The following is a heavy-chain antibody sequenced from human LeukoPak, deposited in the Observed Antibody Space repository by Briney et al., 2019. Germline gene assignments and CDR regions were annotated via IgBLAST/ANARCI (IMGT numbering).Heavy chain of an antibody. CDR1: GYSVTSGSY. V-gene: IGHV4-38-2*02. CDR2: IFHSGNT. J-gene: IGHJ3*02. D-gene: IGHD1-26*01. CDR3: ATLSALGSPFNI. Sequence: SETLSLTCTVSGYSVTSGSYWGWIRRPPGKGLEWIGNIFHSGNTYYNPSLQSRVTISVDTSKNQFSLKLSSVTAADTAVYHCATLSALGSPFNIWSQGTLVTVSS.